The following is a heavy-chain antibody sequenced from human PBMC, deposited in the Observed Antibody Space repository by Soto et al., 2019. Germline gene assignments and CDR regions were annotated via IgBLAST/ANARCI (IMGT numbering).Heavy chain of an antibody. CDR2: IIPILGIA. V-gene: IGHV1-69*04. CDR3: ARDTAYDYYGSGSPYYYGMDV. Sequence: ASVKDSCKASGYTFTSYGISWVRQAPGQGLEWMGRIIPILGIANYAQKFQGRVTITADKSTSTAYMELSSLRSEDTAVYYCARDTAYDYYGSGSPYYYGMDVWGQGTTVTVSS. D-gene: IGHD3-10*01. CDR1: GYTFTSYG. J-gene: IGHJ6*02.